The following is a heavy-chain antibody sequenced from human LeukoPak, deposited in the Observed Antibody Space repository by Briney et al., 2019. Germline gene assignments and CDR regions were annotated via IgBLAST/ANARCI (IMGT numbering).Heavy chain of an antibody. CDR3: ARGYSSSSWYNYYYYYGMDV. V-gene: IGHV3-11*01. CDR1: GFTFSDYY. Sequence: GGSLRLSCAASGFTFSDYYMSWIRQAPGKGLEWVSYISSSGSTIYYADSVKGRFTISRDNAKNSLYLQMNSLRAEDTAVYYCARGYSSSSWYNYYYYYGMDVWSQGTTVTVSS. J-gene: IGHJ6*02. D-gene: IGHD6-13*01. CDR2: ISSSGSTI.